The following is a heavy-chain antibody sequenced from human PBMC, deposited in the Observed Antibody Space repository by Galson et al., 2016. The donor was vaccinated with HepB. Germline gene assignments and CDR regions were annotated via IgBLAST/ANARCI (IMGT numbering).Heavy chain of an antibody. CDR1: GFTFSRYS. V-gene: IGHV3-21*01. D-gene: IGHD2-15*01. Sequence: SLRLSCAASGFTFSRYSMNWVRQAPGKGLEWVSSISSASGYMYYADSVKGRFTIARDNANNSLYLQMNSLRAEDTAVYYCASGVVVAASRSIGNYWGQGTQAAVSS. J-gene: IGHJ4*02. CDR2: ISSASGYM. CDR3: ASGVVVAASRSIGNY.